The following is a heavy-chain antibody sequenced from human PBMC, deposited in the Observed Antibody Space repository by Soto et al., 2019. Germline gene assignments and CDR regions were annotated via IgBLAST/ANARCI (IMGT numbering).Heavy chain of an antibody. D-gene: IGHD6-19*01. CDR2: IYYSGST. CDR3: ARDLVAGNFDY. V-gene: IGHV4-59*01. Sequence: SETLSLTCTVSGGSISSYYWSWIRQPPGKGLEWIGYIYYSGSTNYNPSLKSRITISVDTSKNQFSLKLSSVTAADTAVYYCARDLVAGNFDYWGQGTLVTSPQ. CDR1: GGSISSYY. J-gene: IGHJ4*02.